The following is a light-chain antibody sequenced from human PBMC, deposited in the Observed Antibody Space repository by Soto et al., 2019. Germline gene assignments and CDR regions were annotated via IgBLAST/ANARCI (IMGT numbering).Light chain of an antibody. V-gene: IGLV1-51*01. CDR1: SSNIGGNS. J-gene: IGLJ1*01. Sequence: QSVLTQPPSVSAAPGQKVTISCSGSSSNIGGNSVSWYQQLPGTAPKLLIYDDNKRPSGIPDRFSGSKSGTSATLGITGFQTGDGVDYYGGSWDSGLGAYVFGAGTKVTVL. CDR2: DDN. CDR3: GSWDSGLGAYV.